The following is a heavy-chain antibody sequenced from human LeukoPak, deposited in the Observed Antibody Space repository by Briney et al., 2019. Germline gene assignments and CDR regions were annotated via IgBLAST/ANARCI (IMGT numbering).Heavy chain of an antibody. Sequence: SQTLSLNCTVSGGSISSGDYYWSWIRQPPGKGLEWIGYIYYSGSTYYNPSLKSRVTISVDTSKNQFSLKLSSVTAADTAVYYCARVVGYCSSTSCLNWFDHWGQGTLVTVSS. CDR1: GGSISSGDYY. D-gene: IGHD2-2*03. V-gene: IGHV4-30-4*01. CDR3: ARVVGYCSSTSCLNWFDH. J-gene: IGHJ5*02. CDR2: IYYSGST.